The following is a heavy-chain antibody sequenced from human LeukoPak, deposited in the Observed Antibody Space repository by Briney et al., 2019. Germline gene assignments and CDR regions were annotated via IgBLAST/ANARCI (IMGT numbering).Heavy chain of an antibody. CDR3: TGNYYGSGSYADFDY. V-gene: IGHV3-73*01. CDR2: IRSTANGYAT. J-gene: IGHJ4*02. Sequence: GGALRLSCAASGVTFRGSALHWGRPACRKGLGWVGRIRSTANGYATAYAASVKGRFTISRDDSKNTAYLQMDSLKTEDTAVYYCTGNYYGSGSYADFDYWGQGTLVTVSS. CDR1: GVTFRGSA. D-gene: IGHD3-10*01.